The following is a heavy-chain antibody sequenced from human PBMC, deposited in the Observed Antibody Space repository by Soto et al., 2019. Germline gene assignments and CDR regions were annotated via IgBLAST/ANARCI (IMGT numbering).Heavy chain of an antibody. V-gene: IGHV1-69*01. CDR3: ASGASRWYPYFFDS. D-gene: IGHD6-13*01. J-gene: IGHJ4*02. CDR2: IIPYYNTL. CDR1: EGTFNSYA. Sequence: QAQVVQSGAEVRKPGSSVKLSCKASEGTFNSYAIAWVRQAPGQGLEWMGGIIPYYNTLNYAQKFQDRVTITADDSTNTVYMEMSSLRSDDTAGYFCASGASRWYPYFFDSWAQGTLVTVSS.